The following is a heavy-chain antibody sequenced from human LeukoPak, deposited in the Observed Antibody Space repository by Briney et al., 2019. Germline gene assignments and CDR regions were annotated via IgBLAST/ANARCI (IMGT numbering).Heavy chain of an antibody. Sequence: WASVEVSCKASGGTFSSCAISWVRQAPGQGLEWMGRIIPILGIANYAQKFQGRVTITADKSTSTAYMELSSLRSEDTAVYYCALSGFEWELLIRWGQGTLVTVSS. CDR3: ALSGFEWELLIR. CDR1: GGTFSSCA. V-gene: IGHV1-69*04. D-gene: IGHD1-26*01. J-gene: IGHJ4*02. CDR2: IIPILGIA.